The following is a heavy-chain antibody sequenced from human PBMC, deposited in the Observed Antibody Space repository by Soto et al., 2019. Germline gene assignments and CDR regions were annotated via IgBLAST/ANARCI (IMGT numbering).Heavy chain of an antibody. CDR1: RFNARMG. CDR3: ARMGDYYDDSADAFDI. J-gene: IGHJ3*02. CDR2: IFSNDEK. D-gene: IGHD3-22*01. V-gene: IGHV2-26*01. Sequence: QVTLKESGPVLVKPTETLTLTSTVSRFNARMGVSWIRQPPGKALEWLAHIFSNDEKAYSTSLRTRLTISKGTSKTQVVLTMTYMDPADTATYFCARMGDYYDDSADAFDIRGQGTVVTVSS.